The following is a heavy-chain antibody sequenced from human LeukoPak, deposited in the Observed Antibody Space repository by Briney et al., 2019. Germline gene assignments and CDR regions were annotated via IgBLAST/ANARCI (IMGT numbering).Heavy chain of an antibody. CDR2: ISGSGGST. Sequence: GGSLRLSCAASGFTFSSYAMSWVRQAPGKGLEWVSAISGSGGSTYYADSVKGRFTISRDNSKDTLYLQMNSLRAEDTAVYYCAMQVYCSGGSCFDYWGQGTLVTVSS. V-gene: IGHV3-23*01. CDR3: AMQVYCSGGSCFDY. D-gene: IGHD2-15*01. J-gene: IGHJ4*02. CDR1: GFTFSSYA.